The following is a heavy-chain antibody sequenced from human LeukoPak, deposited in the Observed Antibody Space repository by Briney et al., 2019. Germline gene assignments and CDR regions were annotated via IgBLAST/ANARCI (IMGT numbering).Heavy chain of an antibody. CDR1: GDSVSSNSAA. D-gene: IGHD1-26*01. V-gene: IGHV6-1*01. CDR3: ARDRWELLFSRWESVIDY. Sequence: SQTLSLTCAISGDSVSSNSAAWNWIRQSPSRGLEWLGRTYYRSKWYNDYAVSVKSRITINPDTSKNQFSLQLNSVTPEDTAVYYCARDRWELLFSRWESVIDYWGQGTLVTVSS. CDR2: TYYRSKWYN. J-gene: IGHJ4*02.